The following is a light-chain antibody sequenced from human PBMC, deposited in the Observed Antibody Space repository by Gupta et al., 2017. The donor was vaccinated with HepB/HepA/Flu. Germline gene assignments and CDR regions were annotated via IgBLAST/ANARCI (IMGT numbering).Light chain of an antibody. J-gene: IGLJ2*01. Sequence: SSGLTQDPAVSVPLGQTFSITCQGDSLRSYYASWYQQKPGQAPVLVIYGKNNRPSGIPDRFSGSSSGNTASLTITGAQAEDEADYYCKSRDTSGNHLVFGGGTKLTVL. CDR1: SLRSYY. CDR2: GKN. CDR3: KSRDTSGNHLV. V-gene: IGLV3-19*01.